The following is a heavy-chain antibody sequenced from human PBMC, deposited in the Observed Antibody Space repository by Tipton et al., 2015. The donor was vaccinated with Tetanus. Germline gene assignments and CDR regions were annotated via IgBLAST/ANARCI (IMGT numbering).Heavy chain of an antibody. CDR2: VSSSGYST. CDR3: AKGYYDFWSGYPPRGHDP. D-gene: IGHD3-3*01. J-gene: IGHJ5*02. Sequence: SLRLSCAASGFPFSSYAMNWVRQAPGKGLEWVSTVSSSGYSTYYADSVKGRFTIPRDNSNNTLYLQMNSLRAEDSAVYYCAKGYYDFWSGYPPRGHDPWGQGTLVTVSS. V-gene: IGHV3-23*01. CDR1: GFPFSSYA.